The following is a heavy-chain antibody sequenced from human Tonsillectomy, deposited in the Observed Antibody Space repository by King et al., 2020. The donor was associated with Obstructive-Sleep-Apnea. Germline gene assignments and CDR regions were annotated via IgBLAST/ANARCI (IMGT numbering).Heavy chain of an antibody. V-gene: IGHV3-48*04. CDR2: ISDTTSTI. J-gene: IGHJ4*02. D-gene: IGHD1-14*01. CDR3: ARNQRAPDHYFDY. CDR1: GFTFSSYS. Sequence: VQLVESGGGLVQPGGSLRLSCAASGFTFSSYSMNWVRQAPGKGREWMSYISDTTSTIYYADSLKGRFTISKDNAKNSLYLQMNSLRAEDTAVYYCARNQRAPDHYFDYWGQGTLVTVSS.